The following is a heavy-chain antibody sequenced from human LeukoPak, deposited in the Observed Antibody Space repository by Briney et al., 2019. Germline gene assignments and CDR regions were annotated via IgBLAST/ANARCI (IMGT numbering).Heavy chain of an antibody. CDR2: IYYSGST. J-gene: IGHJ4*02. D-gene: IGHD6-19*01. CDR1: GGSISSGGYY. CDR3: ARGGAGTFSTRFRY. V-gene: IGHV4-31*03. Sequence: SETLSLTCTVSGGSISSGGYYWSWIRQHPGKGLEWIGYIYYSGSTYYNPSLKSRVTISVDTSKNQFSLKLSSVTAADTAVYYCARGGAGTFSTRFRYWGQGTLVTVSS.